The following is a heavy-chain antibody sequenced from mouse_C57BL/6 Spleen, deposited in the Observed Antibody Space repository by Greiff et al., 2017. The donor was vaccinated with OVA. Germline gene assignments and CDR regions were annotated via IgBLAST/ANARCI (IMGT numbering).Heavy chain of an antibody. Sequence: QVQLQQSGAELVRPGASVTLSCKASGYTFTDYEMHWVQQTPVHGLEWIGAIDPETGGTAYNQKFKGKAILTADKSSSTAYMELRSLTSEDSAVYYCTRVIYCFDYWGQGTTLTVSS. CDR2: IDPETGGT. V-gene: IGHV1-15*01. J-gene: IGHJ2*01. CDR3: TRVIYCFDY. CDR1: GYTFTDYE.